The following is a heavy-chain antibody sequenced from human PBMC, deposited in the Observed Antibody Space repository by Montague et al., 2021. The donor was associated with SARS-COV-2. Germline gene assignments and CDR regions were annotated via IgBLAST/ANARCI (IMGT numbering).Heavy chain of an antibody. J-gene: IGHJ4*02. CDR2: ISYDGSNK. CDR1: GITFSRYA. V-gene: IGHV3-30-3*01. D-gene: IGHD3-10*01. Sequence: SLSLSCAASGITFSRYAMHWVRQAPGKGLEWVAVISYDGSNKYYADPVKGRFTISRDNSKNTLYLQMNSLRAEDTAVYYCAREGLSGSYYGFLDYWGQGTLVTVSS. CDR3: AREGLSGSYYGFLDY.